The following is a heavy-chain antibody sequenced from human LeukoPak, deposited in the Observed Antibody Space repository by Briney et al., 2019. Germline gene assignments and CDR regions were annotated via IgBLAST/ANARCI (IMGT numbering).Heavy chain of an antibody. CDR1: GGSISGYY. D-gene: IGHD2-2*01. J-gene: IGHJ5*02. Sequence: SETLSLTCTVSGGSISGYYWSWIRQPPGKGLEWIGYIHYSGSTDYNPSLKSRVTISVDTSKNQFSLKLSSVTAADTAVYYCARASSSTSLANWFDPWGQGTLVTVSS. CDR2: IHYSGST. V-gene: IGHV4-59*12. CDR3: ARASSSTSLANWFDP.